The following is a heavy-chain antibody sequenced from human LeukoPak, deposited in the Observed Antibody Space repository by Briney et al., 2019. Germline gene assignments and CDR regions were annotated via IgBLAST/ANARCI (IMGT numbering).Heavy chain of an antibody. CDR2: ISGDGGST. D-gene: IGHD3-3*01. J-gene: IGHJ4*02. CDR1: GFTFSTYW. V-gene: IGHV3-43*02. CDR3: AKDIGNDFWSGYHFDY. Sequence: GGSLRLSCAVSGFTFSTYWMHWVRQAPGKGLVWVSLISGDGGSTYYADSVKGRFTISRDNSKNSLYLQMNSLRTEDTALYYCAKDIGNDFWSGYHFDYWGQGTLVTVSS.